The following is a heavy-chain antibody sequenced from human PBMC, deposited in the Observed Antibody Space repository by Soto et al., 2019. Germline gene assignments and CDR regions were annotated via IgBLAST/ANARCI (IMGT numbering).Heavy chain of an antibody. CDR2: IYVTGAV. CDR3: AILRIATNNSKWLDP. J-gene: IGHJ5*02. V-gene: IGHV4-31*03. D-gene: IGHD2-21*01. Sequence: NPSETLSLTCSVSGAALNSGNYYWSWIRQVPGKGLEWIGHIYVTGAVDYNPSLRDRITISQDTSERQFSLNLRLVTAADTAVYYCAILRIATNNSKWLDPWGQGTLVTVSS. CDR1: GAALNSGNYY.